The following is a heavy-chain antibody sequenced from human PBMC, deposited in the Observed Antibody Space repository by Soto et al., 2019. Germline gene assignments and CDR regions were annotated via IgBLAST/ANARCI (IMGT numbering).Heavy chain of an antibody. Sequence: SVKVSCKASGCTFSSYAISWVRQAPGQGLEWMGGIIPIFGTANYAQKFQGRVTITADESTSTAYMELRSLRSDDTAVYSCARVWFGDPPGMDVWGQGTTVTVSS. D-gene: IGHD3-10*01. CDR1: GCTFSSYA. CDR2: IIPIFGTA. CDR3: ARVWFGDPPGMDV. J-gene: IGHJ6*02. V-gene: IGHV1-69*13.